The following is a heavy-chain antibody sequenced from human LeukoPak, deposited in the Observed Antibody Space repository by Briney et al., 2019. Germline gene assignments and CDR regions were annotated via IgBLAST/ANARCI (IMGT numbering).Heavy chain of an antibody. Sequence: GGSLRLSCAASGFTFNTYNMNWVRQAPGRGLEWVSSISSSSSYIYYADSVKGRFTISRDNAKNSLYLQMNSLRAEDTAVYYCARDPSSGWYLKGWFDPWGQGTLVTVSS. CDR3: ARDPSSGWYLKGWFDP. V-gene: IGHV3-21*01. CDR1: GFTFNTYN. D-gene: IGHD6-19*01. J-gene: IGHJ5*02. CDR2: ISSSSSYI.